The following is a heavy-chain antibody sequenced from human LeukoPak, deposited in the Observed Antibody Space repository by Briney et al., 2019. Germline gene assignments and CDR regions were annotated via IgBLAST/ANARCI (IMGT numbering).Heavy chain of an antibody. CDR2: IYYSGST. Sequence: SETLSLTCTVSGGSISSYHWSWIRQPPGKGLEWIGYIYYSGSTNYNPSLKSRVTISVDTSKNQFSLKLSSVTAADTAVYCCARDRPNYGMDVWGQGTTVTVSS. CDR3: ARDRPNYGMDV. D-gene: IGHD6-6*01. V-gene: IGHV4-59*01. J-gene: IGHJ6*02. CDR1: GGSISSYH.